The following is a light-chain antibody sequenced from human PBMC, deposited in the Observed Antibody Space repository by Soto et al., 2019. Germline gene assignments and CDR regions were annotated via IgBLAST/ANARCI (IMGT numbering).Light chain of an antibody. Sequence: QSVLTQPPSVSAAPGQTVTISCSGSSSNIRDTYVSWYQHLPGTAPKLLIYDNNKRPSGIPDRFSGSKSGTSATLGITGLQTGDEADYYCETWDSSLSAVVFGGGTKLTVL. CDR2: DNN. CDR1: SSNIRDTY. V-gene: IGLV1-51*01. CDR3: ETWDSSLSAVV. J-gene: IGLJ2*01.